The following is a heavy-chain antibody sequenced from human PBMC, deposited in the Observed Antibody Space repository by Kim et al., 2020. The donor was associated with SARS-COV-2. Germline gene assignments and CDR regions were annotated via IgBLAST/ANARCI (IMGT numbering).Heavy chain of an antibody. D-gene: IGHD6-13*01. Sequence: ASVKVSCKASGYTFTSYDINWVRQATGQGLEWMGWMNPNSGNTGYAQKFQGRVTMTRNTSISTAYMELSSLRSEDTAVYYCARDISGYIAAAGDYWGQGTLVTVSS. CDR3: ARDISGYIAAAGDY. V-gene: IGHV1-8*01. CDR1: GYTFTSYD. J-gene: IGHJ4*02. CDR2: MNPNSGNT.